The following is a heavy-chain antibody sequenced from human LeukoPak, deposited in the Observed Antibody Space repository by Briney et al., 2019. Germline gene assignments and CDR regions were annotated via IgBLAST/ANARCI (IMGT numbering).Heavy chain of an antibody. Sequence: GGSLRPSCAASGFTFSSYWMHWVRQAPGKGLVWVSRINTDGSSTSYADSVKGRFTISRDNAKNTLYLQMNSLRAEDTAVYYCAREGPLLPFDYWGQGTLVTVSS. D-gene: IGHD3-22*01. CDR1: GFTFSSYW. V-gene: IGHV3-74*01. J-gene: IGHJ4*02. CDR2: INTDGSST. CDR3: AREGPLLPFDY.